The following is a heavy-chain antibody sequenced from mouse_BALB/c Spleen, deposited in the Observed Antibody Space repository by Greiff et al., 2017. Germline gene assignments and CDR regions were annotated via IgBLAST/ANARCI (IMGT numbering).Heavy chain of an antibody. Sequence: HLVESGPELVKPGASVKMSCKASGYTFTSYVMHWVKQKPGQGLEWIGYINPYNDGTKYNEKFKGKATLTSDKSSSTAYMELSSLTSEDSAVYYCAREARYGGAWFAYWGQGTLVTVSA. D-gene: IGHD1-2*01. V-gene: IGHV1-14*01. J-gene: IGHJ3*01. CDR1: GYTFTSYV. CDR2: INPYNDGT. CDR3: AREARYGGAWFAY.